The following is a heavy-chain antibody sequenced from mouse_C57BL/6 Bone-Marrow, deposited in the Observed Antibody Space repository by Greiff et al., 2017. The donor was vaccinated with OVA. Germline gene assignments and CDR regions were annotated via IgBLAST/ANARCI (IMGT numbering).Heavy chain of an antibody. CDR2: INPGSGGT. Sequence: QVQLKQSGAELVRPGTSVKVSCKASGYAFTNYLIEWVKQRPGQGLEWIGVINPGSGGTNYNEKFKGKATLTADKSSSTAYMQLSSLTSEDSAVYFCARLATVVASRDYWGQGTTLTVSS. D-gene: IGHD1-1*01. J-gene: IGHJ2*01. CDR1: GYAFTNYL. CDR3: ARLATVVASRDY. V-gene: IGHV1-54*01.